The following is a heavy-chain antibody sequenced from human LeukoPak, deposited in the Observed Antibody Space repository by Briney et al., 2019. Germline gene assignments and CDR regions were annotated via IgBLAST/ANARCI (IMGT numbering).Heavy chain of an antibody. V-gene: IGHV3-23*01. J-gene: IGHJ4*02. Sequence: GGCLRLSCAASVFTFSSYAMSCVREAPGRGLEGVSGISGRGDNTYYADSGKGRFTISRDNAKNTLYVQVNSPGTEDTAAYYCAKGSYYDSSRSFYFDYRGQGTLVTVSS. CDR2: ISGRGDNT. CDR3: AKGSYYDSSRSFYFDY. D-gene: IGHD3-22*01. CDR1: VFTFSSYA.